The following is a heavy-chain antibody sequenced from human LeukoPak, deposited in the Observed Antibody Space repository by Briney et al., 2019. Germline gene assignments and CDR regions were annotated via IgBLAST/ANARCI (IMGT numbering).Heavy chain of an antibody. V-gene: IGHV3-23*01. D-gene: IGHD4-11*01. CDR2: ISGSGGST. J-gene: IGHJ4*02. Sequence: GGSLRLSCAASGLTFSSHSMHWVRQAPGKGLEWVSAISGSGGSTYYADSVKGRFTISRDNSKNTLYLQMNSLRAEDTAVYYCAKSDYSNYNPDYWGQGTLVTVSS. CDR1: GLTFSSHS. CDR3: AKSDYSNYNPDY.